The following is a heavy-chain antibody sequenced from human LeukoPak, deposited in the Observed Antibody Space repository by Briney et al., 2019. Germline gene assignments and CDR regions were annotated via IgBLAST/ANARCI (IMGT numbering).Heavy chain of an antibody. CDR1: GFTFSSYA. D-gene: IGHD3-10*01. CDR3: AMQPMVQGVIMDV. CDR2: ISGSGGST. V-gene: IGHV3-23*01. J-gene: IGHJ6*03. Sequence: GGSLRLSCAASGFTFSSYAMSWVRQAPGKGLEWVSAISGSGGSTYYADSVKGRFTISRDNSKNTLYLQMNSLRAEDTAVYYCAMQPMVQGVIMDVWGKGTTVTVSS.